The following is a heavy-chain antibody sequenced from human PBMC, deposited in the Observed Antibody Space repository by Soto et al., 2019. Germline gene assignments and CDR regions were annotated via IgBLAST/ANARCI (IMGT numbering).Heavy chain of an antibody. J-gene: IGHJ4*02. D-gene: IGHD6-19*01. CDR1: GGSISSSSYY. V-gene: IGHV4-39*01. CDR2: IYYSGST. Sequence: QLQLQESGPGLVKPSETLSLTCTVSGGSISSSSYYWGWIRQHPGKGLEWIGSIYYSGSTYYNPSLKSRVTISVDTSKNQFSLKLSSVTAADTAVYYCARSEYSSGDYWGQGTLVTVSS. CDR3: ARSEYSSGDY.